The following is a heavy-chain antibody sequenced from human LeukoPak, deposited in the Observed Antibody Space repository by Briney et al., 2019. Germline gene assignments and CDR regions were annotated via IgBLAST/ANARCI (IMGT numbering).Heavy chain of an antibody. Sequence: GGSLRLSCAASGFTFRSYGMHWVRQAPGKGLEWVAYIQNDGSNEQYADSVKGRFSISRDSSKNILYLQMNSLRAEDTAVYYCAKDRCSNGIGCYYYYMDVWSKGTTVTISS. CDR3: AKDRCSNGIGCYYYYMDV. CDR1: GFTFRSYG. CDR2: IQNDGSNE. J-gene: IGHJ6*03. D-gene: IGHD2-8*01. V-gene: IGHV3-30*02.